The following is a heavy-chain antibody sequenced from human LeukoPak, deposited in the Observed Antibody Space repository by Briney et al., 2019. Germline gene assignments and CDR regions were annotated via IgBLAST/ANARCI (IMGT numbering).Heavy chain of an antibody. CDR2: IWRDGNQQ. D-gene: IGHD2-15*01. V-gene: IGHV3-33*01. J-gene: IGHJ3*02. Sequence: GGSLRLSCAASGFSFSSYAIHWVRQAPGRGLEWVAVIWRDGNQQFYADSVKARFTISRDNSKNKVYLQMNSLRAEDTAVYYCPRDETLGYCDASTCFDAFDIWGQGTTLIVS. CDR1: GFSFSSYA. CDR3: PRDETLGYCDASTCFDAFDI.